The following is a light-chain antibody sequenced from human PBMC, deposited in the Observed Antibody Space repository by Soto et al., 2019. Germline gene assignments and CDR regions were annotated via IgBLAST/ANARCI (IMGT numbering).Light chain of an antibody. V-gene: IGKV1-5*01. CDR2: DAS. Sequence: DIQMTQSPSTLSASVGATVTITCRASQTISGWLAWYQQRPGKAPNLLIFDASTLESGVPSRFSVIVSGTTLTINISSLQSDDGDTDDGLQYNGYYRTFGQGTKVDIK. CDR1: QTISGW. J-gene: IGKJ1*01. CDR3: LQYNGYYRT.